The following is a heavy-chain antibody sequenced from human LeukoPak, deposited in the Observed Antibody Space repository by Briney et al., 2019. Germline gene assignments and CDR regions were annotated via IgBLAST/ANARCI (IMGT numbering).Heavy chain of an antibody. Sequence: GGSLRLSCTASGFSVSHNYMNWVRQAPGKGLEWVALIYSGGNTHYADSVKGRFTISRDSSKNTLYLQMSSLRVEDTVVYYCTRDTPGIAASVSGGWGQGTLVTVSS. V-gene: IGHV3-53*01. J-gene: IGHJ4*02. D-gene: IGHD6-13*01. CDR3: TRDTPGIAASVSGG. CDR1: GFSVSHNY. CDR2: IYSGGNT.